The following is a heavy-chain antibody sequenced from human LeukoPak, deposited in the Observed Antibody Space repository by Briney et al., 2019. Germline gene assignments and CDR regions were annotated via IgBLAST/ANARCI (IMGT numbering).Heavy chain of an antibody. V-gene: IGHV4-59*01. Sequence: SETLSLTCTVSGGSISSYYWSWIRHPPGKGLEWIGNIYYSGSTNYNPSLKSRVTISVDTSKNQFSLKLSSVTAADTAVYYCARLDYSNYVQDYWGQGTLVTVSS. J-gene: IGHJ4*02. CDR1: GGSISSYY. CDR3: ARLDYSNYVQDY. CDR2: IYYSGST. D-gene: IGHD4-11*01.